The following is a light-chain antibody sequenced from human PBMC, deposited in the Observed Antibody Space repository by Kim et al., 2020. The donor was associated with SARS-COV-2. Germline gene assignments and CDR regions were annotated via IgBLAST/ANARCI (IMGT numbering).Light chain of an antibody. J-gene: IGKJ4*01. V-gene: IGKV3-20*01. Sequence: EIVLTQSPGTLSLSPGERATLSCRASQSVSSNYLAWYQQKPGQAPRLLIYGASSRATGIPDRFSGSGSGTDFTLSINRLEPEDFAVYYCQQYDTSPETFGGGTKVDIK. CDR2: GAS. CDR1: QSVSSNY. CDR3: QQYDTSPET.